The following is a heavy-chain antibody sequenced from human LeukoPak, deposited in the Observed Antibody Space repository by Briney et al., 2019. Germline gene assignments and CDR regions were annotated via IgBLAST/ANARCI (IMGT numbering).Heavy chain of an antibody. CDR1: GGSISSYY. CDR3: ARGETGPRYYYYYYMDV. D-gene: IGHD3-9*01. V-gene: IGHV4-59*01. CDR2: IYYSGST. J-gene: IGHJ6*03. Sequence: SETLSLTCTVSGGSISSYYWSWIRQPPGKGLEWIGYIYYSGSTNYNPSLKSRVTISVDTSKNQFPLKLSSVTAADTAVYYCARGETGPRYYYYYYMDVWGKGTTVTISS.